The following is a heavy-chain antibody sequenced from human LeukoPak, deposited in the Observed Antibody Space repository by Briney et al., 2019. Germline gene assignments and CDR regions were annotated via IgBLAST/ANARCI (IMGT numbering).Heavy chain of an antibody. J-gene: IGHJ3*02. CDR3: ARGSYYDSSGSEGPRDAFDI. CDR1: GYIFTNYY. D-gene: IGHD3-22*01. V-gene: IGHV1-46*01. Sequence: ASVKVSCKASGYIFTNYYMHWVRQAPGQGLEWMGIINPSDGSISYAQKFQGRVTITADKSTSTAYMELSSLRSEDTAVYYCARGSYYDSSGSEGPRDAFDIWGQGTMVTVSS. CDR2: INPSDGSI.